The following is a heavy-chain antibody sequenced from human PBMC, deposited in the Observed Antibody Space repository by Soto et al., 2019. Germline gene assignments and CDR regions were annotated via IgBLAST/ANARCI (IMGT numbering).Heavy chain of an antibody. CDR1: GGSVSNFY. J-gene: IGHJ5*02. CDR3: ARSSHNESWFAP. Sequence: PSETLSLTCSVSGGSVSNFYWNWIRQPAGKELEWIGRIYSSGSTNYNPSLRRRVTMSVDTAKNQFSLKLNSVTAADTAVYYGARSSHNESWFAPRGQGALGT. D-gene: IGHD6-13*01. V-gene: IGHV4-4*07. CDR2: IYSSGST.